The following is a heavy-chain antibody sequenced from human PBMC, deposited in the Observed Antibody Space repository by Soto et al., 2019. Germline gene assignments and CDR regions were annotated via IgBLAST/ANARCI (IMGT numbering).Heavy chain of an antibody. V-gene: IGHV1-69*01. J-gene: IGHJ3*02. D-gene: IGHD5-18*01. CDR3: ARDRLDTAMVLDAFDI. CDR2: IIPIFGTA. Sequence: QVQLVQSGAEVKKPGSSVKVSCKASGGTFSSYAISWVRQAPGQGLEWMGGIIPIFGTANYAQKFQGRVTITEDESTSTAYMELSSLRSEDTAVYYCARDRLDTAMVLDAFDIWGQGTMVTVSS. CDR1: GGTFSSYA.